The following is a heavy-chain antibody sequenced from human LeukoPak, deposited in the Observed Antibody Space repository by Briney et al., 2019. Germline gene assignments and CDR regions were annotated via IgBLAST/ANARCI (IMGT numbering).Heavy chain of an antibody. CDR2: ISAYNGNT. CDR1: GYTFTGYY. CDR3: ARDDYSIDY. V-gene: IGHV1-18*04. Sequence: ASVKVSCKASGYTFTGYYMHWARQAPGQGLEWMGWISAYNGNTNYAQKLQGRVTMTTDTSTSTAYMELRSLRSDDTAVYYCARDDYSIDYWGQGTLVTVSS. D-gene: IGHD4-11*01. J-gene: IGHJ4*02.